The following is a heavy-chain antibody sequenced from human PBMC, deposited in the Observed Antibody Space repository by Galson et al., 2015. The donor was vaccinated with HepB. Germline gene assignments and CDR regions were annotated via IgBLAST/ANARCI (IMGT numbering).Heavy chain of an antibody. J-gene: IGHJ5*01. CDR3: AKGYGLFDS. V-gene: IGHV3-23*01. CDR2: SSGNGDST. D-gene: IGHD5-18*01. CDR1: GFAFDSHA. Sequence: SLRLSCAASGFAFDSHAMSWVRQAPGRGLEWISGSSGNGDSTFYADSVKGRFTVSRDHSNNMLYLQMNSLRAEDAGLYFCAKGYGLFDSWAQGILVTVSS.